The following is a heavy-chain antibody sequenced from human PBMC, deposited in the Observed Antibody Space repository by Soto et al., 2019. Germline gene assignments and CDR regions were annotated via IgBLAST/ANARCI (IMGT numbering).Heavy chain of an antibody. CDR3: ARADDYGDYNDWFDP. J-gene: IGHJ5*02. V-gene: IGHV4-31*03. CDR2: IYYSGST. CDR1: CVSISSGGYY. D-gene: IGHD4-17*01. Sequence: SETLSRTCTVSCVSISSGGYYWSWIRQHPGKGLEWIWYIYYSGSTYYNPSLKSRVTISVDTSKNQFSLKLSSVTAADTAVYYCARADDYGDYNDWFDPWGQGTLVTVSS.